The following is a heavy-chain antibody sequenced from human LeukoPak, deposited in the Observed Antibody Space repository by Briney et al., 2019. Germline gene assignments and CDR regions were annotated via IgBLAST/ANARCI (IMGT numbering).Heavy chain of an antibody. J-gene: IGHJ4*02. CDR1: GYTFTGYY. V-gene: IGHV1-2*02. D-gene: IGHD6-6*01. Sequence: GASVTVSCNASGYTFTGYYMHWVRQAPGQGLEWMGWINPNSGGTNYSQKFQVRVTMTRDTSISTAYMELSRLRSDDTAVYYCAREAIAARRRGFDYWGQGTLVTVSS. CDR3: AREAIAARRRGFDY. CDR2: INPNSGGT.